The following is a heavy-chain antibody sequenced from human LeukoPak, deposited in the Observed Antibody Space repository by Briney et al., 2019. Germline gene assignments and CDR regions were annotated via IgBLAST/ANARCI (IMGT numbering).Heavy chain of an antibody. V-gene: IGHV4-39*01. D-gene: IGHD2-15*01. CDR3: ARLLGYCSGGSCYPPS. J-gene: IGHJ5*02. CDR2: IYYGGST. CDR1: GGSFSSTSYY. Sequence: PSETLSLNCTVSGGSFSSTSYYWGWIRQPPGKGLEWIGTIYYGGSTYYNPSLKSRVTISADASKNQFSLRLSSVTAADTAVYYCARLLGYCSGGSCYPPSWGQGTLVTVSS.